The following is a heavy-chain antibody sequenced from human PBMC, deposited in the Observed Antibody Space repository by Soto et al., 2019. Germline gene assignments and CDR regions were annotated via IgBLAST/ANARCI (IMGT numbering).Heavy chain of an antibody. CDR2: MNPKSGNT. CDR1: GYSFTSFD. CDR3: ARVAWFGNWLDP. V-gene: IGHV1-8*02. J-gene: IGHJ5*02. Sequence: QVQLVQSGSEVKKPGASVQVSCKSFGYSFTSFDVHWVRQASGQGLEWMGWMNPKSGNTDYAQRFQGRVTMTKNTSINTAYMEMTSLTSDDSAVYYCARVAWFGNWLDPWGQGTLVTVSS. D-gene: IGHD3-9*01.